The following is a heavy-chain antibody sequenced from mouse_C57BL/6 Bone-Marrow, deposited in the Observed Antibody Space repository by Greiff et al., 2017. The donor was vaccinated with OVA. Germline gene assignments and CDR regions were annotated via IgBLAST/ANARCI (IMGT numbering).Heavy chain of an antibody. Sequence: QVQLQQPGAELVKPGASVKLSCKASGYTFTSYWMHWVKQRPGQGLEWIGTIHPNSGSTNYNEKFKSKATLTVDKSSSTAYMQLSSLTSEDSAVYYCASYDGYFLYAMDYWGQGTSVTVSS. V-gene: IGHV1-64*01. CDR3: ASYDGYFLYAMDY. D-gene: IGHD2-3*01. CDR2: IHPNSGST. CDR1: GYTFTSYW. J-gene: IGHJ4*01.